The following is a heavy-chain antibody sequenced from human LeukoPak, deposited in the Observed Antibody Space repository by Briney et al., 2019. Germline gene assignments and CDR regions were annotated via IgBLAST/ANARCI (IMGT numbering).Heavy chain of an antibody. J-gene: IGHJ3*02. CDR1: GFTFSSYG. CDR2: IRYDGSNK. Sequence: GGSPRLSCAASGFTFSSYGMHWVRQAPGKGLEWAAFIRYDGSNKYYADSVKGRFTISRDNSKNTLYLQMNSLRAEDTAVYYCAKDRIAVVVVPAATDAFDIWGQGTMVTVSS. D-gene: IGHD2-2*01. CDR3: AKDRIAVVVVPAATDAFDI. V-gene: IGHV3-30*02.